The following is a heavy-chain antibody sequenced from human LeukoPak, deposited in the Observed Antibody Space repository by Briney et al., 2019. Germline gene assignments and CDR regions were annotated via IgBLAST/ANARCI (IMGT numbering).Heavy chain of an antibody. Sequence: PGGSLRLSCAASGFTFSSYAMSWVRQAPGKGLEWVSGMSGSGGSTYYADSVKGRFTISRDNSKNTLSLQMNSLRDEDTAVYYCARHDYGGNSGDYWGQGTLVTVSS. J-gene: IGHJ4*02. CDR2: MSGSGGST. V-gene: IGHV3-23*01. D-gene: IGHD4-23*01. CDR3: ARHDYGGNSGDY. CDR1: GFTFSSYA.